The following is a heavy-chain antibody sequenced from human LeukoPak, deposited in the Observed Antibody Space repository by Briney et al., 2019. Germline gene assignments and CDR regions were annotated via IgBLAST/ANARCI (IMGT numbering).Heavy chain of an antibody. J-gene: IGHJ4*02. CDR3: ATSRRDSSPTPYYFDY. Sequence: GGSLRLSCAASGFTVSRNYMSWVRQAPGKGLEWVSVIYSGGSTYYADSVQGRFTISRDNSKNTLYLQMNSLRAEDTAMYYCATSRRDSSPTPYYFDYWGQGTLVTVSS. CDR2: IYSGGST. D-gene: IGHD6-13*01. CDR1: GFTVSRNY. V-gene: IGHV3-53*01.